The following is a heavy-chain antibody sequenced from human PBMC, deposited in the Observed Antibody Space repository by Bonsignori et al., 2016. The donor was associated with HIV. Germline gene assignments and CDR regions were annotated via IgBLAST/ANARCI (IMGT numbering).Heavy chain of an antibody. CDR3: ARDSVTSPKGTFDY. D-gene: IGHD4-17*01. CDR2: ISSGGSTI. Sequence: VRQAPGKGLEWVSYISSGGSTIYYADSVKGRFTISRDNAKNSLYLQMNSLRVEDTAVYYCARDSVTSPKGTFDYWGQGTLVTVSS. J-gene: IGHJ4*02. V-gene: IGHV3-48*03.